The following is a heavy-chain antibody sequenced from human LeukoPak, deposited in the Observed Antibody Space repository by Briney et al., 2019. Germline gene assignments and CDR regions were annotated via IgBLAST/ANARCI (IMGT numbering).Heavy chain of an antibody. CDR1: GFTFSDYS. CDR3: ARASDSSSGYFDC. CDR2: ISHSGNTI. J-gene: IGHJ4*02. V-gene: IGHV3-11*01. D-gene: IGHD6-6*01. Sequence: GGSLRLSCAASGFTFSDYSMSWIRQAPGKGLEWVSYISHSGNTIKYADSVKGRFTISRDNAKNSLSLQMNSLRAEHTAVYYCARASDSSSGYFDCWGQGTLVTVSS.